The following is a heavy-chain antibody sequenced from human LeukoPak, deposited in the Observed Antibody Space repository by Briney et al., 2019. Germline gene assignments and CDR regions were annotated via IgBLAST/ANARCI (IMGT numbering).Heavy chain of an antibody. J-gene: IGHJ4*02. CDR1: GFTVSSTH. V-gene: IGHV3-23*01. CDR3: ANDFYYFDY. CDR2: ISGSGGST. Sequence: HTGGSLRLSCAASGFTVSSTHMVWVRQAPGKGLEWVSAISGSGGSTYYADSVKGRFTISRDNSKNTLYLQMNSLRAEDTAVYYCANDFYYFDYWGQGTLVTVSS.